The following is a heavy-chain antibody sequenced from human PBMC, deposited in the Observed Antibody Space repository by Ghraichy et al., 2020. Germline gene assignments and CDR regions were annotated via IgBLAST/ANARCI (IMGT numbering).Heavy chain of an antibody. CDR3: ATEGEVSRLGAGFKY. CDR1: EYILEELS. CDR2: FDPEDVKI. Sequence: ASVKVSCKISEYILEELSIHWVRQAPGKGLEWMGGFDPEDVKIIYAQKFQGRVTMTEDTSTDTAYMDLSDLISDDTAIYYCATEGEVSRLGAGFKYWGQGTLVTVSS. D-gene: IGHD3-16*01. J-gene: IGHJ4*02. V-gene: IGHV1-24*01.